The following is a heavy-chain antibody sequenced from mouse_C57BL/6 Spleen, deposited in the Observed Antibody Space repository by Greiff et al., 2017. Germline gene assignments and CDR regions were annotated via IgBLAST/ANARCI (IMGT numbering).Heavy chain of an antibody. CDR1: GFNIKDYY. Sequence: VQLKQSGAELVKPGASVKLSCTASGFNIKDYYMHWVKQRTEQGLEWIGRIDPEDGETKYAPKFQGKATITADTSSNKAYLQLSSLTSEDTAVYYCASVITTVYYYAMDYWGQGTSVTVSS. V-gene: IGHV14-2*01. J-gene: IGHJ4*01. CDR2: IDPEDGET. CDR3: ASVITTVYYYAMDY. D-gene: IGHD1-1*01.